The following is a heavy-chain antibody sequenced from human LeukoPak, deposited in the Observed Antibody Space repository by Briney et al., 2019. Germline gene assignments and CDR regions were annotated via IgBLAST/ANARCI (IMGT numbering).Heavy chain of an antibody. D-gene: IGHD3-10*01. CDR1: GFTFSSYE. J-gene: IGHJ4*02. CDR3: GRVISYYGSGSYETVGYYFDY. V-gene: IGHV3-48*03. CDR2: ISSSGSTI. Sequence: GGSLRLSCAASGFTFSSYEMNWVRQAPGKGLEWVSYISSSGSTIYYADSVKGRFTISRDNAKNSLYLQMNSLRAEDTAVYYCGRVISYYGSGSYETVGYYFDYWGQGTLVTVSS.